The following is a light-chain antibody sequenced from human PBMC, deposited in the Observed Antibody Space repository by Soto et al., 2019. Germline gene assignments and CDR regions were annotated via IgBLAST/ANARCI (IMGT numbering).Light chain of an antibody. Sequence: EIVLTQSPGTLSLSPGERATLSCRASQSVSSSYLAWYQQIPGQAPRLLIYGASSRATGIPDRFSGSGSETDFTLTIASLEPEDFAVYYCQQHDILPITFGQGTRLEI. CDR1: QSVSSSY. V-gene: IGKV3-20*01. J-gene: IGKJ5*01. CDR3: QQHDILPIT. CDR2: GAS.